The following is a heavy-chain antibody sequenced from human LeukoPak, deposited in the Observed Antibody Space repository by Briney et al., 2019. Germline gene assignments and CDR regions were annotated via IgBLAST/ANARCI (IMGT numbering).Heavy chain of an antibody. CDR2: IYYSGST. D-gene: IGHD3-9*01. Sequence: SETLSLTCTVSGGSISSSSYYWGWIRPPPGKGLEWIGSIYYSGSTYYNPSLKSRVTISVDTSQNQFSLKLSSVTAAYTAVYYCARHLLRYSDRLSAPCSFTTDVWGQGTTVTVSS. CDR3: ARHLLRYSDRLSAPCSFTTDV. J-gene: IGHJ6*02. CDR1: GGSISSSSYY. V-gene: IGHV4-39*01.